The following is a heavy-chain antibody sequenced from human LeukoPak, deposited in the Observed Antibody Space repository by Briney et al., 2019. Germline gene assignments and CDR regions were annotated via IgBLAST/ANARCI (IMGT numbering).Heavy chain of an antibody. CDR2: IYYSGST. V-gene: IGHV4-59*12. CDR3: ARGALGYCSSTSCYKDDY. Sequence: PSETLSLTCTVSGGSISSYYWSWIRQPLGKGLEWIGYIYYSGSTNYNPSLKSRVTISVDTSKNQFSLKLSSVTAADTAVYYCARGALGYCSSTSCYKDDYWGQGTLVTVSS. D-gene: IGHD2-2*02. CDR1: GGSISSYY. J-gene: IGHJ4*02.